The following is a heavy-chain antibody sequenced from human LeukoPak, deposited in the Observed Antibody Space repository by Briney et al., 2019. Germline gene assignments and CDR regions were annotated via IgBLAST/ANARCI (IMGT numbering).Heavy chain of an antibody. J-gene: IGHJ4*02. V-gene: IGHV3-48*01. D-gene: IGHD3-3*01. CDR2: ISSSSSAI. CDR1: GFTFSIYS. CDR3: ARTILEWLSYIPGDMVY. Sequence: GGSLRLSCAASGFTFSIYSMNWVRQAPGKGLEWVSHISSSSSAIYYADSVKGRFTISRDNAKNSLYLQMNSLRAEDTAVYYCARTILEWLSYIPGDMVYWGQGALVSVSS.